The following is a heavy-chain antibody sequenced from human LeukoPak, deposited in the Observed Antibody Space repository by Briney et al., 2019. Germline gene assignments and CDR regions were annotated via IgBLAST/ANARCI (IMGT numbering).Heavy chain of an antibody. D-gene: IGHD6-13*01. CDR3: AKERDISSSWYPSNYFDY. V-gene: IGHV3-30*18. J-gene: IGHJ4*02. CDR1: GFTFSSYG. CDR2: ISYDGSNT. Sequence: GGSLRLSYAASGFTFSSYGMHWVRQAPGKGLEWVAVISYDGSNTYYADSVKGRFTISKDNSKNMLYLQMNSLRAEDTAVYYCAKERDISSSWYPSNYFDYWGQGTLVIVSS.